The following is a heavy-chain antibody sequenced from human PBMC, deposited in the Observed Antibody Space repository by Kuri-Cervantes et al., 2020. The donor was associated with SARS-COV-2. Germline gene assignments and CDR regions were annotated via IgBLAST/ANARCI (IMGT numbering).Heavy chain of an antibody. CDR3: ARSITEEGETGDFWGTVFHQPSSLLSQYYFDY. CDR1: GYTFTSYG. J-gene: IGHJ4*02. CDR2: ISAYNGNT. V-gene: IGHV1-18*01. Sequence: ASVKVSCKASGYTFTSYGISWVRQAPGQGLEWMGWISAYNGNTNYAQKFQGRVTMTRDTSTSTVYMELSSLRSEDTAVYYCARSITEEGETGDFWGTVFHQPSSLLSQYYFDYWGQGTLVTVSS. D-gene: IGHD3-3*01.